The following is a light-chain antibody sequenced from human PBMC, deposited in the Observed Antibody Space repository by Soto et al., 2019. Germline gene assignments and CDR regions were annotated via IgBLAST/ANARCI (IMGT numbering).Light chain of an antibody. Sequence: EIVLTQSPDTLSLSPGERATLSCRASQSVSSNLAWYQQRPGQAPRLLMYDASSRATGIPARFSGSGSGTDFTLTISSLEPEDFAVYYCHQRSNWPTFGQGTKLEIK. CDR3: HQRSNWPT. V-gene: IGKV3-11*01. CDR2: DAS. J-gene: IGKJ2*01. CDR1: QSVSSN.